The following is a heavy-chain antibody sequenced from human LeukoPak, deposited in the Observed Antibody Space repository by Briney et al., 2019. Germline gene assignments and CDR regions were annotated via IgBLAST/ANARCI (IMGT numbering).Heavy chain of an antibody. CDR1: GFTFSTYA. CDR2: IGVSGADT. D-gene: IGHD3-22*01. Sequence: GGSLRLSCTASGFTFSTYAMTWVRQAPGKGLDWVSAIGVSGADTYYADSAKGRFTVSRDNSKNTLYLQMSSLRADDTAVYFCAKRPRDSSGYYLGAFDGWGQGTTVTVSS. J-gene: IGHJ3*01. CDR3: AKRPRDSSGYYLGAFDG. V-gene: IGHV3-23*01.